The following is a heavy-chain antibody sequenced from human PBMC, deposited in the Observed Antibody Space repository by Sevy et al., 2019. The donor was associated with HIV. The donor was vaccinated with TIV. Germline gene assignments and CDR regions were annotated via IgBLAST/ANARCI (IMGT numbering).Heavy chain of an antibody. CDR3: TRDQYYYDSSGRYDAFDI. D-gene: IGHD3-22*01. CDR2: IRSKAYGGTT. V-gene: IGHV3-49*03. CDR1: GFTFGDYA. J-gene: IGHJ3*02. Sequence: GGSLRLSCTASGFTFGDYAMSWFRQAPGKGLEWVGFIRSKAYGGTTEYAASVKGRFTISRDDSKSFAYLQMNSLKTEDTAVYYCTRDQYYYDSSGRYDAFDIWGQGTMVTVSS.